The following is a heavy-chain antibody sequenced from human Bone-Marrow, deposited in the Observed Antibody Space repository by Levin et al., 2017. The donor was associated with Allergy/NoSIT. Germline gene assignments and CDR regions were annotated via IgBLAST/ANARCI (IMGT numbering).Heavy chain of an antibody. Sequence: GESLKISCAASGFSFGDYFISWMRQAPGQGLEWIANIGGRSDYINYADSVKGRFSISRDNARNSLYLQMNSLRAEDTAVYFCARLSSTAQAGVTDYWGQGTLVTVSS. J-gene: IGHJ4*02. CDR3: ARLSSTAQAGVTDY. D-gene: IGHD3-3*01. CDR2: IGGRSDYI. CDR1: GFSFGDYF. V-gene: IGHV3-11*06.